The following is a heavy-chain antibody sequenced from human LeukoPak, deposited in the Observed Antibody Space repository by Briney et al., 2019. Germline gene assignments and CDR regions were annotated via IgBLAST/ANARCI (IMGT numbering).Heavy chain of an antibody. Sequence: GGSLRLSCAASGFTFSYYSMNWVRQAPGKGLEWISYIGSGSSTIYYADSVKGRFTVSRDDAKNSLFLQMNSLGAADTAIYYCALTKEYSGLFDPWGQGTLVTVSS. V-gene: IGHV3-48*01. CDR3: ALTKEYSGLFDP. CDR1: GFTFSYYS. J-gene: IGHJ5*02. D-gene: IGHD5-12*01. CDR2: IGSGSSTI.